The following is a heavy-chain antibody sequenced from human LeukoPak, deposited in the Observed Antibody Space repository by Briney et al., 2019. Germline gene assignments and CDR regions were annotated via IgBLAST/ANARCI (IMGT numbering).Heavy chain of an antibody. V-gene: IGHV3-66*01. CDR3: AIATAGTNYYFDY. J-gene: IGHJ4*02. CDR1: GFSFGNAW. D-gene: IGHD6-13*01. CDR2: IYSGGST. Sequence: GGSLRLSCTASGFSFGNAWVSWVRQAPGKGLEWVSVIYSGGSTYYADSVKGRFTISRDDSKNTLYLQLSSLRAEDTAVYYCAIATAGTNYYFDYWGQGTLVTVSS.